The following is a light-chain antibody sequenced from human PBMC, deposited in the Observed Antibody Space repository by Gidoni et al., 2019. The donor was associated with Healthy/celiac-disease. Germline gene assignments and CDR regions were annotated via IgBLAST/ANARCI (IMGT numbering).Light chain of an antibody. CDR3: QQYNNWPTLT. Sequence: EIVMTQSPATLSVSPGERATLSCRTSQSVSSNLALYQQKPGQAPRLLIYGASTMATGIPARFSGSGSGTEFTLTISSLQSEDFAVYFCQQYNNWPTLTFGGXTKVEIK. J-gene: IGKJ4*01. V-gene: IGKV3-15*01. CDR2: GAS. CDR1: QSVSSN.